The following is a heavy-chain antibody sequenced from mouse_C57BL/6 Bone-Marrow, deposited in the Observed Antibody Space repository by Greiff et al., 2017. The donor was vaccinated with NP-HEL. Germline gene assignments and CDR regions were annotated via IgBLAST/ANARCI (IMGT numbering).Heavy chain of an antibody. D-gene: IGHD2-3*01. V-gene: IGHV1-55*01. Sequence: QVQLQQPGAELVKPGASVKMSCTASGYTFTSYWITWVKQRPGQGLEWIGDIYPGSGSTNYNEKFKSKATLTVDTSSSTAYMQLSSLTSEDSAVYYCASFYDGYFYWYFDVWGTGTTVTVSS. CDR2: IYPGSGST. CDR1: GYTFTSYW. CDR3: ASFYDGYFYWYFDV. J-gene: IGHJ1*03.